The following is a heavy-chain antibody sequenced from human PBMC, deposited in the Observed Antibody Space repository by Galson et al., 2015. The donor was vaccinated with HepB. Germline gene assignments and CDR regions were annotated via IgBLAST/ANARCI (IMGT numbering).Heavy chain of an antibody. CDR1: GFTFASSG. V-gene: IGHV3-23*01. J-gene: IGHJ4*02. Sequence: SLRLSCAASGFTFASSGMSWVRQAPGKGLEWVSLISAGGGETRYADSVKGRFTVSRDNSKNTLYLQMNSLRAEDTAIYYCAKEYNYGYGDYWGQGTLVTVSS. D-gene: IGHD5-18*01. CDR2: ISAGGGET. CDR3: AKEYNYGYGDY.